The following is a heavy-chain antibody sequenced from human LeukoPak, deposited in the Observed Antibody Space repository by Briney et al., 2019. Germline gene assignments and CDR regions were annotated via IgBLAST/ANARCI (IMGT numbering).Heavy chain of an antibody. CDR1: GYTFTGSY. CDR2: INLNSGGT. Sequence: ASVKVSCKASGYTFTGSYMHWVRQAPGQGLEWMGWINLNSGGTNYAQKFQVRVTMTRDTSISTAYMELSRLRSDDTAVYYCARSPHILTGENFDYWGQGTLVTVSS. CDR3: ARSPHILTGENFDY. J-gene: IGHJ4*02. D-gene: IGHD3-9*01. V-gene: IGHV1-2*02.